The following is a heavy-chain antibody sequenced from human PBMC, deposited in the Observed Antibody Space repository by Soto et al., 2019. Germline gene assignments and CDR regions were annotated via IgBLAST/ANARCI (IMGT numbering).Heavy chain of an antibody. D-gene: IGHD6-13*01. CDR3: ATEAAAGGGFDS. J-gene: IGHJ4*02. CDR2: IKSTTDGGST. CDR1: GFTFSNVW. Sequence: EVQLVESGGGLVKPGGSPRLSCAVSGFTFSNVWMSWVRQAPGKGLEWVGRIKSTTDGGSTDYAAPVEGRFTISKDDSKNTLYLHMNSLKTEDTAVYYCATEAAAGGGFDSWGQGTLVTVSS. V-gene: IGHV3-15*01.